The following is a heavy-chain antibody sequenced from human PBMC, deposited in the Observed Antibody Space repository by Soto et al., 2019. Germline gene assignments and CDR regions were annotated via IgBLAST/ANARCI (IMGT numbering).Heavy chain of an antibody. D-gene: IGHD3-22*01. CDR1: GYTFTSYY. CDR3: ARVYYDSSGYYSGLPSNWFSS. CDR2: INPSGGST. V-gene: IGHV1-46*01. J-gene: IGHJ5*01. Sequence: ASVKVSCKASGYTFTSYYMHWVRQAPGQGLEWMGIINPSGGSTSYAQKFQGRVTMTRDTSTSTVYMELSSLRSEDTAVYYCARVYYDSSGYYSGLPSNWFSSWGQGTLVPVSS.